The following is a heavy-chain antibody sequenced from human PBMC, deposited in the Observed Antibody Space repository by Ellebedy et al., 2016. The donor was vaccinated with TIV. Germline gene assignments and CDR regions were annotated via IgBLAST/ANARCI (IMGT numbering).Heavy chain of an antibody. J-gene: IGHJ6*02. CDR3: TRAPADYYYDMDV. CDR1: GYSFSNNW. CDR2: IYPGDSDT. V-gene: IGHV5-51*01. Sequence: GESLKISCKGSGYSFSNNWIGWVRQLPGKGLEWMVTIYPGDSDTRYSPSFQGRVTISADESLRTAYLQWSSLKASDTATYYCTRAPADYYYDMDVWGQGTTVTVSS.